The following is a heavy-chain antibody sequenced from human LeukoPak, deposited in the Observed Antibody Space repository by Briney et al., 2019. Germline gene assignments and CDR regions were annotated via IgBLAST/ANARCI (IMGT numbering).Heavy chain of an antibody. CDR3: ARISRGYYYDSSGPSHAFDF. J-gene: IGHJ3*01. D-gene: IGHD3-22*01. CDR2: INPNSGGT. V-gene: IGHV1-2*02. Sequence: ASVKVSCKASGYTFTDYYMHWVRQAPGQGLEWMGWINPNSGGTNYAQKFQGRVTMTRDTSISTAYMELRRLRSDDTAVYYCARISRGYYYDSSGPSHAFDFWGQGTMVTVSS. CDR1: GYTFTDYY.